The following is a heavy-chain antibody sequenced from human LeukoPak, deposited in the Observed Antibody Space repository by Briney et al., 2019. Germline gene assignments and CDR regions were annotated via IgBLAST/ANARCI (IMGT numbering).Heavy chain of an antibody. J-gene: IGHJ3*02. CDR3: ARGMVENGSSALDI. D-gene: IGHD2-15*01. CDR2: IYHSGST. V-gene: IGHV4-39*02. CDR1: GDSINSRTYY. Sequence: PSETLSLTCSVSGDSINSRTYYWGWIRQPPGKGLEWIGSIYHSGSTYYNPSLKSRLTISLATSKNHFSLKMSSVTAADTAVYYCARGMVENGSSALDIWGQGTMVTVSS.